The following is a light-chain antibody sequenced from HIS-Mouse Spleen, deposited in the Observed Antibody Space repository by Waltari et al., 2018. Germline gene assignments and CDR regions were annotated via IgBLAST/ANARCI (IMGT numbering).Light chain of an antibody. J-gene: IGKJ2*01. CDR2: AAS. CDR3: QQLNSYPLYT. CDR1: QGISSY. V-gene: IGKV1-9*01. Sequence: DIQLTQSPSFLSASVGDGVTITCRASQGISSYLAWYQQKPGKAPKLLIYAASTLQSGVPSRFSGSGSGTEFTLTISSLQPEDFATYYCQQLNSYPLYTFGQGTKLEIK.